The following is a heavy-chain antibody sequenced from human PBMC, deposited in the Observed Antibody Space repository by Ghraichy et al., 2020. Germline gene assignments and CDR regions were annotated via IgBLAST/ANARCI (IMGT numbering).Heavy chain of an antibody. Sequence: ASVKVSCKASGYTFTGYYMHWVRQAPGQGLEWMGRINPNSGGTNYAQKFQGRVTMTRDTSISTAYMELSRLRSDDTAVYYCARVNWDLTGYYRSHKHFDYWGQGTLVTVSS. CDR1: GYTFTGYY. J-gene: IGHJ4*02. V-gene: IGHV1-2*06. CDR3: ARVNWDLTGYYRSHKHFDY. CDR2: INPNSGGT. D-gene: IGHD3-9*01.